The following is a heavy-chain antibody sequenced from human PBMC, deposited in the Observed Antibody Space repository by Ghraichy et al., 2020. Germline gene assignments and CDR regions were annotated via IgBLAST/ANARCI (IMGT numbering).Heavy chain of an antibody. D-gene: IGHD3-10*01. J-gene: IGHJ5*02. CDR3: ARGSLIAHYYGSGSYHNWFDP. CDR2: INHSGST. CDR1: GGSFSGYY. V-gene: IGHV4-34*01. Sequence: SETPSLTCAVYGGSFSGYYWSWIRQPPGKGLEWIGEINHSGSTNYNPSLKSRVTISVDTSKNQFSLKLSSVTAADTAVYYCARGSLIAHYYGSGSYHNWFDPWGQGTLVTVSS.